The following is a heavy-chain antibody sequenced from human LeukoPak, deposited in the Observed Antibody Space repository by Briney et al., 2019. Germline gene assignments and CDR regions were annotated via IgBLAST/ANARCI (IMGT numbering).Heavy chain of an antibody. V-gene: IGHV3-9*01. D-gene: IGHD1-1*01. CDR2: ISWNSGSI. CDR1: GFTFDDYA. CDR3: VRVATGDWYFGL. J-gene: IGHJ2*01. Sequence: QPGRSLRLSCAASGFTFDDYAMHWVRQAPGKGLEWVSGISWNSGSIGYADSVKGRFTISRDNAKNSLYLQMNSLSAEDTAVYYCVRVATGDWYFGLWGRGTLVTVSS.